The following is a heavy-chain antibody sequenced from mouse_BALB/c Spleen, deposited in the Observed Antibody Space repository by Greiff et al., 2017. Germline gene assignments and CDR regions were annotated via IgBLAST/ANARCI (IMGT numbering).Heavy chain of an antibody. Sequence: VQLQQSGAELVKPGASVKLSCTASGFNIKDTYMHWVKQRPEQGLEWIGRIDPANGNTKYDPKFQGQATITADTSSNTAYLQLSSLTSEDTAVYYRATVRLAMDYWGQGTSVTVSS. V-gene: IGHV14-3*02. CDR2: IDPANGNT. CDR1: GFNIKDTY. CDR3: ATVRLAMDY. D-gene: IGHD2-14*01. J-gene: IGHJ4*01.